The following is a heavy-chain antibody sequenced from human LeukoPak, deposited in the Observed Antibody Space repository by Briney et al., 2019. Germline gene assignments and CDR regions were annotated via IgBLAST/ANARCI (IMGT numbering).Heavy chain of an antibody. CDR2: INPNSGGT. Sequence: GASVKVSCKASGYTFTGYYIHWVRQAPGQGLEWMGWINPNSGGTNYAQKFQGRVTMTRDTSISTAYMELSRLRSDDTAVYYCARDGPYYYDSSGYYYVSGVDYWGQGTLVTVSS. CDR1: GYTFTGYY. D-gene: IGHD3-22*01. J-gene: IGHJ4*02. V-gene: IGHV1-2*02. CDR3: ARDGPYYYDSSGYYYVSGVDY.